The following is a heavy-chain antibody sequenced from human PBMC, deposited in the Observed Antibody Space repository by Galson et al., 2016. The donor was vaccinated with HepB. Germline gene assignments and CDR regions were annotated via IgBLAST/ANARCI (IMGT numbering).Heavy chain of an antibody. J-gene: IGHJ3*02. CDR2: IDSDGITT. D-gene: IGHD2-2*01. Sequence: SLRLSCAASGFTFSSYWMYWVRQAPGKGLVWVSRIDSDGITTAYADSVKGRFTISRDNAKNALYLQMNSLRVEDTAVYYCARDSWDIVVVSPAMFTFDIWGQGTMVTVSS. CDR1: GFTFSSYW. V-gene: IGHV3-74*01. CDR3: ARDSWDIVVVSPAMFTFDI.